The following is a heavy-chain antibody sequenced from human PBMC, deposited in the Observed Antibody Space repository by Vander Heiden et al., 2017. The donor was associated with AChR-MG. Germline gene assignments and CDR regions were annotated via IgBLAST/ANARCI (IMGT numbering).Heavy chain of an antibody. CDR1: GFTFSSHG. D-gene: IGHD6-19*01. CDR2: IWYDGSNK. Sequence: QVQLVESGGGVVQPGRSLRLSCAASGFTFSSHGMHWVRQAPGKGLEWVAVIWYDGSNKYYADSVKGRFTISRDNSKNTLYLQMNSLRAEDTAVYYCARDRSIAVYYGMDVWGQGTTVTVSS. J-gene: IGHJ6*02. CDR3: ARDRSIAVYYGMDV. V-gene: IGHV3-33*01.